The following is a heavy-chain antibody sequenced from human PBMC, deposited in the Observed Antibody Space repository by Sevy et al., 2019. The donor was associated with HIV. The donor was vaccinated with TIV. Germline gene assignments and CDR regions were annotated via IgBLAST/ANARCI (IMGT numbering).Heavy chain of an antibody. D-gene: IGHD2-21*02. CDR1: GYTFTDYD. CDR2: MNPNSGHT. Sequence: ASVKVSCKASGYTFTDYDITWVRQVTGQGLELVGWMNPNSGHTAYTENFQGRVSRTRDTSISTAYMELSSLRSEETAVYYCAKLASCGGDCYYFDFWGQGTLVTVSS. CDR3: AKLASCGGDCYYFDF. J-gene: IGHJ4*02. V-gene: IGHV1-8*01.